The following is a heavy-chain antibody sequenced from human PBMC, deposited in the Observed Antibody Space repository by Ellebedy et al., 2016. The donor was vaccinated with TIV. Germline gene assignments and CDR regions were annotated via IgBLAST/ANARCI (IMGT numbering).Heavy chain of an antibody. J-gene: IGHJ4*02. CDR2: IYHSGST. D-gene: IGHD3-10*01. CDR1: GGSISSGGYS. CDR3: ARGAYSYGSGALDY. Sequence: MPSETLSLTCAVSGGSISSGGYSWSWIRQPPGKGLEWIGYIYHSGSTYYNPSLKSRVTISVDRSKNQFSLKLSSVTAADTAVYYCARGAYSYGSGALDYWGQGTLVTVSS. V-gene: IGHV4-30-2*01.